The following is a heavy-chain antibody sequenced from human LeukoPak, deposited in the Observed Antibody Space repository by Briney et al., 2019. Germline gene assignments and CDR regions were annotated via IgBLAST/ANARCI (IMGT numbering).Heavy chain of an antibody. V-gene: IGHV1-69*05. CDR1: GGTFSSYA. CDR3: ARGRSGYSYGYYFDY. Sequence: GASVKVSCKASGGTFSSYAISWVRQAPGQGLEWMGGIIPIFGTANYAQKFQGRVTITTDESTSTAYMELSSLRSEDTAVYYCARGRSGYSYGYYFDYWGQGTPVTVSS. J-gene: IGHJ4*02. D-gene: IGHD5-18*01. CDR2: IIPIFGTA.